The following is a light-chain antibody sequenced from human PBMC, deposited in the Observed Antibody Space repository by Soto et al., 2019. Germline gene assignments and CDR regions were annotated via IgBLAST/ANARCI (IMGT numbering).Light chain of an antibody. Sequence: QSALTQPASVSGSPGQSITISCTGPTSDISVYNYVSWFQQYPGNAPKLMIYEVNNRPLGVSSRFSASKSGNTASLTISGLQAEDEADYYCSSWTSTNTWVFGGGTKLTVL. CDR1: TSDISVYNY. V-gene: IGLV2-14*01. CDR3: SSWTSTNTWV. J-gene: IGLJ3*02. CDR2: EVN.